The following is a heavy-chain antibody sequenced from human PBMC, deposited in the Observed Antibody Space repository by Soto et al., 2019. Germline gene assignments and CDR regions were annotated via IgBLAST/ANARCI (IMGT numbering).Heavy chain of an antibody. CDR3: VKEGYMRSDWYGQFGY. D-gene: IGHD6-19*01. CDR2: ISSYGADT. CDR1: GFTFNSYA. V-gene: IGHV3-64D*06. J-gene: IGHJ4*02. Sequence: PGGSLRLSCSASGFTFNSYAMHWVRQAPGKGLEFVSAISSYGADTYYADSVKGRFAISRDNSKNTLYLQMSSLRAEDTALYYCVKEGYMRSDWYGQFGYWGQGALVTVSS.